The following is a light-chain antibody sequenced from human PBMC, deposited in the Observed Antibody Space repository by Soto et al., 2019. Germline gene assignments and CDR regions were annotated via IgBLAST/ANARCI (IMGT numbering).Light chain of an antibody. J-gene: IGKJ1*01. V-gene: IGKV1-39*01. CDR1: QSVSNY. CDR3: QQSYSSPQT. Sequence: DFQTNKYKSSLSASVGDRVTITCRASQSVSNYLNWYRQLPGKAPTLLIYSTSTLQSGVPSRFSGSGSGTDFTLTISGLQPEDFATYFCQQSYSSPQTFGQGTKVDIK. CDR2: STS.